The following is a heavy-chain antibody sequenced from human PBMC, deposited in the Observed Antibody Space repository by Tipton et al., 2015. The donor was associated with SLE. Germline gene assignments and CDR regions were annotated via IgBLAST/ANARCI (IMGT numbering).Heavy chain of an antibody. J-gene: IGHJ4*02. V-gene: IGHV4-39*07. Sequence: TLSLTCTVSAGSISSSSYYWGWIRQPPGKGLEWIGSIYYSGSTYYNPSLKSRVTISLDTSKNQFSLKLSSVTAADTAVYYCARGTGYNYYWGQGTLVTVSS. D-gene: IGHD5-24*01. CDR2: IYYSGST. CDR3: ARGTGYNYY. CDR1: AGSISSSSYY.